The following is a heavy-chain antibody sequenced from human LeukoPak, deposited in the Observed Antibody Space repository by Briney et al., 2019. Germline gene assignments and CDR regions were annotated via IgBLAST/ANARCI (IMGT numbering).Heavy chain of an antibody. CDR3: ARESYDYVWGSYRYTFDY. CDR1: GYAFTSYY. Sequence: ASVKVSCKASGYAFTSYYMHWVRQAPGQGLEWMGIINPSGGSTSYAQKFQGRVTMTRNTSISTAYMELSSLRSEDTAVYYCARESYDYVWGSYRYTFDYWGQGTLVTVSS. D-gene: IGHD3-16*02. CDR2: INPSGGST. J-gene: IGHJ4*02. V-gene: IGHV1-46*01.